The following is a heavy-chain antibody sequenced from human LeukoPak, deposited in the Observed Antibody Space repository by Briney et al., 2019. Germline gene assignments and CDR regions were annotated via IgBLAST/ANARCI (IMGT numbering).Heavy chain of an antibody. D-gene: IGHD6-6*01. J-gene: IGHJ6*02. CDR2: IYTSGST. V-gene: IGHV4-61*02. CDR1: GGSISSGSYY. Sequence: SQTLSLTCTVSGGSISSGSYYWSWIRQPAGKGLEGIGRIYTSGSTNYNPSLKSRVTISVDTSKNQFSLKLSSVTAADTAVYYCARNIAARTDYYYGMDVWGQGTTVTVSS. CDR3: ARNIAARTDYYYGMDV.